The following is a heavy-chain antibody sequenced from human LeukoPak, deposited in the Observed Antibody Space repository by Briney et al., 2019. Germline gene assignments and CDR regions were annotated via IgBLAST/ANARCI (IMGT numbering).Heavy chain of an antibody. CDR2: IKPDGSEK. D-gene: IGHD3/OR15-3a*01. CDR3: ARDRDWSFDY. Sequence: SGGTLRLSCADSGITFSGNWMSWVRQAPGKGLEWVAHIKPDGSEKYYVDSVRGRFTISRDNAENSLYLEMNSLRAEDTAVYYCARDRDWSFDYWGQGTLVTVSS. CDR1: GITFSGNW. J-gene: IGHJ4*02. V-gene: IGHV3-7*05.